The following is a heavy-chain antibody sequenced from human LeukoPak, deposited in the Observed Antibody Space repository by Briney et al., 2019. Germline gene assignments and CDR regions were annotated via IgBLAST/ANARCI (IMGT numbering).Heavy chain of an antibody. Sequence: GRSLRLSCAASGFTFSSYWMHWVRQAPGKGLVWVSRINSDGSSTSYADSVKGRFTISRDNAKNTLYLQMNSLRAEDTAVYYCARDWQYQLLYHYYYYGMDVWGRGTTVTVSS. D-gene: IGHD2-2*02. CDR3: ARDWQYQLLYHYYYYGMDV. V-gene: IGHV3-74*01. J-gene: IGHJ6*02. CDR1: GFTFSSYW. CDR2: INSDGSST.